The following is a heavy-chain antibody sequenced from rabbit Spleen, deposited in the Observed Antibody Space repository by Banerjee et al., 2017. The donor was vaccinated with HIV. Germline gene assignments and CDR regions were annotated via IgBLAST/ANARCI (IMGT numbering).Heavy chain of an antibody. CDR3: ARDTGTSFSTYGMDL. CDR1: GFSFNSGYD. D-gene: IGHD7-1*01. CDR2: IYAGSSGNT. J-gene: IGHJ6*01. Sequence: QSLEESGGDLVKPGASLTLTCKASGFSFNSGYDMCWVRQAPGKGLEWIACIYAGSSGNTYSATWAKGRFTISKTSPTTVTLQMTSLTAADTATYFCARDTGTSFSTYGMDLWGQGTLVTVS. V-gene: IGHV1S40*01.